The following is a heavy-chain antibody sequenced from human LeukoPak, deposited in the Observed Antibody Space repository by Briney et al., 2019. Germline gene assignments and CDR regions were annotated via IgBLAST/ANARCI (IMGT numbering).Heavy chain of an antibody. CDR1: RGSLRQYY. CDR2: INHSGSP. Sequence: PSETLPVTCPVYRGSLRQYYWSWIRQPPGKGLEGIGEINHSGSPNYNPSLKSRVTISVDTSKNQFSLKLSSVSAADTAVYYCAMSSRVRGVLVYWGQGTLVTVSS. V-gene: IGHV4-34*01. CDR3: AMSSRVRGVLVY. J-gene: IGHJ4*02. D-gene: IGHD3-10*02.